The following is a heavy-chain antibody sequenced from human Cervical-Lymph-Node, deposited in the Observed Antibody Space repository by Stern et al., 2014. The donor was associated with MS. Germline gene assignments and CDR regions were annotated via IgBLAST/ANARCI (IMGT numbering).Heavy chain of an antibody. V-gene: IGHV3-21*01. CDR3: AKDSWSGYV. Sequence: EVQLEESGGGLVKPGGSLRLSCAASGFTFSIYSMSWVRQAPGKGLEWVSSISSSSSYISYADSVKGRFTISRDNAKNSLYLQMNSLRAEDTAVYYCAKDSWSGYVWGQGTLVTVSS. CDR1: GFTFSIYS. CDR2: ISSSSSYI. J-gene: IGHJ4*02. D-gene: IGHD5-12*01.